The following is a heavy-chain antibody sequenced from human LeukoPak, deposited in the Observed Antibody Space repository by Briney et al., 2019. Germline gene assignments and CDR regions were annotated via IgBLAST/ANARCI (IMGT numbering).Heavy chain of an antibody. CDR3: ARGSLWFGSKFDY. J-gene: IGHJ4*02. CDR2: INPKSGGT. CDR1: GYTFTSYY. D-gene: IGHD3-10*01. V-gene: IGHV1-2*02. Sequence: ASVKVSCKASGYTFTSYYMHWVRQAPGQGLEWMGWINPKSGGTNYVQKFQGGVTMTRDTSISTAYMDLSSLRSDDTAVYYCARGSLWFGSKFDYWGQGTLVTVSS.